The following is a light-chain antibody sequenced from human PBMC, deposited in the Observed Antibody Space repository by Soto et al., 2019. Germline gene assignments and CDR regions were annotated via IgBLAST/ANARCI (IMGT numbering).Light chain of an antibody. CDR3: QHYKSDSDA. CDR1: QPLXSW. CDR2: KAS. J-gene: IGKJ1*01. Sequence: IRVTQSASTLSGSVGDRVTITCRASQPLXSWLAWDQRKPGKAPKVLXDKASTLKRGGPSRLSGSGSGTEFTLTISSLHPDYFANYYFQHYKSDSDAFGQGTKVDI. V-gene: IGKV1-5*03.